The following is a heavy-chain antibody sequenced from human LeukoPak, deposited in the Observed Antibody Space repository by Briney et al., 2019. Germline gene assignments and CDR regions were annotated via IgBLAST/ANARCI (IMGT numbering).Heavy chain of an antibody. CDR3: ARHCNSFDGNYFDF. CDR1: GFTFSNYA. D-gene: IGHD2/OR15-2a*01. V-gene: IGHV3-23*01. CDR2: ISNSGGST. Sequence: QSGGSLRLSCAASGFTFSNYAMTWVRQAPGKGLEWVSGISNSGGSTYYADSVKGRFTVSRDNSKNTLYLQVNSLRAEDTAVYYCARHCNSFDGNYFDFWGQGSLVTVSS. J-gene: IGHJ4*02.